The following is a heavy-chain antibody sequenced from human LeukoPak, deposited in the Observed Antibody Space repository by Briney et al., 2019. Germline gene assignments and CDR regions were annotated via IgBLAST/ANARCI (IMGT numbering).Heavy chain of an antibody. J-gene: IGHJ5*02. D-gene: IGHD3-9*01. Sequence: ASVKVSCKASGYTFTSYDINWVRQATGQGLEWMGWMNPNSGNTGYAQKFQGRVTMTRNTSISTAYMELSSLRSEDTAVYYCARGPTFVRYFDWLLWAGGDSTFDPWGQGTLVTVS. CDR1: GYTFTSYD. CDR3: ARGPTFVRYFDWLLWAGGDSTFDP. V-gene: IGHV1-8*01. CDR2: MNPNSGNT.